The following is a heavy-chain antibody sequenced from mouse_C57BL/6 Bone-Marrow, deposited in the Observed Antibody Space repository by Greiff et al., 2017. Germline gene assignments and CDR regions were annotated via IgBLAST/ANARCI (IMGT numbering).Heavy chain of an antibody. J-gene: IGHJ4*01. CDR1: GYTFTDYN. CDR3: ARWGADGYPYAMDY. D-gene: IGHD2-3*01. V-gene: IGHV1-18*01. CDR2: INPNNGGT. Sequence: EVQLQQSGPELVKPGASVKIPCKASGYTFTDYNMDWVKQSHGKSLEWIGDINPNNGGTIYNQKIKGKATLTVDKSSSTAYMGLRSLTSEDTAVYYCARWGADGYPYAMDYWGQGTSVTVSS.